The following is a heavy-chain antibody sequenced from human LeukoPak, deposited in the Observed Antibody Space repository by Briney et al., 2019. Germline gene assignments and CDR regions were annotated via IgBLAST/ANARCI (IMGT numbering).Heavy chain of an antibody. V-gene: IGHV3-48*01. CDR3: ARDHNYALDN. Sequence: GGSLRLSCTASGFPFIEYSMNWVRQVPGKGLEWIAYIGIDSGNTKYADSVRGRFTISADKTKNSLYVQMNSLRVEDTAVYYCARDHNYALDNWGQGTLVSVAS. J-gene: IGHJ4*02. D-gene: IGHD1-1*01. CDR1: GFPFIEYS. CDR2: IGIDSGNT.